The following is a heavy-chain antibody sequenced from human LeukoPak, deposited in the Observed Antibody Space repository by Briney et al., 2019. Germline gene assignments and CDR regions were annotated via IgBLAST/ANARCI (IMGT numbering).Heavy chain of an antibody. J-gene: IGHJ4*02. D-gene: IGHD3/OR15-3a*01. Sequence: HPGGSLRLSSAASGFTFNTYTMNWVRQAPGKGLEWLSFINTKSRSMYYADSVKGRFTISRDNAKNSLYLQMNGLRAEDTALYYCVRDQDWAFDYWGQGTLVTVSS. CDR1: GFTFNTYT. CDR3: VRDQDWAFDY. V-gene: IGHV3-48*01. CDR2: INTKSRSM.